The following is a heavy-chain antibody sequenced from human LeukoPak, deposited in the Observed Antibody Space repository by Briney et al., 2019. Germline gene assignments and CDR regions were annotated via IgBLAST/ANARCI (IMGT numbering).Heavy chain of an antibody. D-gene: IGHD3-9*01. CDR1: GFTVSSNH. Sequence: GGSLRLSCAASGFTVSSNHMSWVRQAPGKGLEWVSVIYSGGSTDYADSVKGRFTISKDNSKNTLFLQINSLRAEDTAVYYCAKDAAKEYDILTGYLGYYFDYWGQGTLVTVSS. J-gene: IGHJ4*02. CDR3: AKDAAKEYDILTGYLGYYFDY. V-gene: IGHV3-53*01. CDR2: IYSGGST.